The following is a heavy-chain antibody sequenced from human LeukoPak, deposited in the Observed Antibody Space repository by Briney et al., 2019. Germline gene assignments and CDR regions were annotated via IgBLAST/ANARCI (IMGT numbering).Heavy chain of an antibody. J-gene: IGHJ4*02. CDR3: ARTTWVPKTTVTSGFDY. CDR2: INHSGST. D-gene: IGHD4-17*01. CDR1: GGSFSGYY. V-gene: IGHV4-34*01. Sequence: SETLSLTCAVYGGSFSGYYWSWIRQPPGKGLEWIGEINHSGSTNYNPSLKSRVTISVDTSKNQFSLKLSSVTAADTAVYYCARTTWVPKTTVTSGFDYWGQGTLVTVSS.